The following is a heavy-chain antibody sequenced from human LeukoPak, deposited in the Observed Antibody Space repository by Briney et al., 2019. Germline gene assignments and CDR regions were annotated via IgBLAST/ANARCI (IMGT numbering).Heavy chain of an antibody. Sequence: GGSLRPSCAASGFTFSNAWMNWVRQAPGKGLEWVGRIKSKTDGGTTDYAAPVKGRFTISRDDSKNTLYLQMNSLKTEDTAVYYCTTNLYYYDSSDEGGYWGQGTLVTVSS. J-gene: IGHJ4*02. CDR3: TTNLYYYDSSDEGGY. V-gene: IGHV3-15*07. CDR1: GFTFSNAW. D-gene: IGHD3-22*01. CDR2: IKSKTDGGTT.